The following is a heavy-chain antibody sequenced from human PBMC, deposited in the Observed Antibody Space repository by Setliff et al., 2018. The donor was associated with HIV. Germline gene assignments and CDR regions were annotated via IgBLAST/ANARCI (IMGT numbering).Heavy chain of an antibody. J-gene: IGHJ5*02. CDR3: SNWNTTIDEDA. CDR1: GGSVSGHY. V-gene: IGHV4-34*01. D-gene: IGHD5-18*01. Sequence: PSETLSLTCAVYGGSVSGHYWGWFRQPPGKGLEWIGEITPSGATNYLPSLKSRVTMSLDTPKNQFSLKMTSVTAADTALYYCSNWNTTIDEDAWGQGTLVTVSS. CDR2: ITPSGAT.